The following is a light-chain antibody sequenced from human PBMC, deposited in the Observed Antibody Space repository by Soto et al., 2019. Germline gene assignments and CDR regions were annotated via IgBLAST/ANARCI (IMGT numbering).Light chain of an antibody. CDR2: EAS. V-gene: IGLV2-14*01. CDR1: SSDIGGYNY. J-gene: IGLJ2*01. CDR3: SSYTRSSKHVV. Sequence: QSALTQPASVSGAPGQSITITCTGTSSDIGGYNYVSWYQQHPGKAPKLMIYEASNRPSGVSNRFSGSKSGNTASLTISGLQVEDEADYYCSSYTRSSKHVVFVGGTKLTVL.